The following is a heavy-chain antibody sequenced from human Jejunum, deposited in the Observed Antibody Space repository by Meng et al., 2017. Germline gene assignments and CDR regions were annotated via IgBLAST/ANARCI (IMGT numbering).Heavy chain of an antibody. CDR2: ISSTSS. J-gene: IGHJ4*02. CDR3: ARGRVVVVGTPSDY. D-gene: IGHD2-15*01. V-gene: IGHV3-21*01. Sequence: DVQLVESGGGPVKPGGSLRLSCAGSGFSFSSYSMHWVRQAPGKGLAWVSSISSTSSYADSVKGRFTISRDNAENSLYLQMNSLRAEDTAVYYCARGRVVVVGTPSDYWGQGTLVTVSS. CDR1: GFSFSSYS.